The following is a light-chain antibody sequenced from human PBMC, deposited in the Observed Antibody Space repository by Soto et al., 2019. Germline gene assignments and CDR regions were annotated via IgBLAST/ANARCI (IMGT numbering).Light chain of an antibody. Sequence: QSALTQPRSVSGSPGQSVTISCTGTSSDVGGYNYVSWHQQHPGKAPKLMIYDVSKRPPGVPDRFSGSKSGNTASLTISGLQAEDEADYYCCSYAGSYTFYVFGTGTKLTVL. CDR1: SSDVGGYNY. V-gene: IGLV2-11*01. CDR2: DVS. CDR3: CSYAGSYTFYV. J-gene: IGLJ1*01.